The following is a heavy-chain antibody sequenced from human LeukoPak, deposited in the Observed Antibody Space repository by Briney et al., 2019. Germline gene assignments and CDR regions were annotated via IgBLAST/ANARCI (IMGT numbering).Heavy chain of an antibody. V-gene: IGHV3-15*01. Sequence: KAGGSLRLSCAPSGLSLSNDWMSWIRQAPGKGPGWVARVKSKNAGETTDYAAPVKGRFTISRHDSKNTLDLQMNSLKIEDTAVYYCTLIQGWGSGSYYLDYWGQGTLVTVSS. CDR2: VKSKNAGETT. CDR3: TLIQGWGSGSYYLDY. CDR1: GLSLSNDW. J-gene: IGHJ4*02. D-gene: IGHD3-10*01.